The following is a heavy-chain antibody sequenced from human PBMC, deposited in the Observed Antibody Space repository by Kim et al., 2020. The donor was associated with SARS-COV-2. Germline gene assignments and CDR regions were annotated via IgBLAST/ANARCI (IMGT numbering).Heavy chain of an antibody. V-gene: IGHV4-31*03. CDR3: VRYCSSTSCKWFDP. D-gene: IGHD2-2*01. Sequence: SETLSLTCTVSGGSISSGGYYWSWILQYPGKGLVWIGYIYYSGSTYYNPSLRSRISISVDTSKNQFPLKLNSVTAADTAVYYCVRYCSSTSCKWFDPWGQGTLVTVSS. CDR1: GGSISSGGYY. J-gene: IGHJ5*02. CDR2: IYYSGST.